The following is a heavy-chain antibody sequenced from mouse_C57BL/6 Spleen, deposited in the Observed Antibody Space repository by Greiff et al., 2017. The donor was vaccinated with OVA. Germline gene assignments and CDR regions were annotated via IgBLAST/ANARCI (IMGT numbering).Heavy chain of an antibody. J-gene: IGHJ4*01. V-gene: IGHV5-17*01. CDR2: ISSGSSTI. Sequence: EVQVVESGGGLVKPGGSLKLSCAASGFTFSDYGMHWVRQAPEKGLEWVAYISSGSSTIYYADTVQGRFTISRDNAKNTLFLQMTSLRSEDTAMYYCAKLGPYYYAMDYWGQGTSVTVSS. CDR1: GFTFSDYG. D-gene: IGHD4-1*01. CDR3: AKLGPYYYAMDY.